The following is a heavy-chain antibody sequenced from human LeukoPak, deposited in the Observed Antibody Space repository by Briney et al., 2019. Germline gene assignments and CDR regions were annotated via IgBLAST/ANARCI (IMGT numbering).Heavy chain of an antibody. J-gene: IGHJ4*02. D-gene: IGHD3-10*01. Sequence: GGSLRLSCVASGFTLSSYSMNWVRQAPGKGPEWVSYISSSNSPIYYADSLRGRFTISRDNAKNSLFLQMNSLRVEDTAVYYCAREPSGVLGLDYWGQGTLVTVSS. V-gene: IGHV3-48*01. CDR3: AREPSGVLGLDY. CDR1: GFTLSSYS. CDR2: ISSSNSPI.